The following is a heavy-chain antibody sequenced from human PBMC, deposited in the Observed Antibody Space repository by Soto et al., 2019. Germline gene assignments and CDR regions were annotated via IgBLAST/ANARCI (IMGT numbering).Heavy chain of an antibody. V-gene: IGHV5-51*01. CDR2: IFPSDSDT. D-gene: IGHD3-22*01. Sequence: GESLKISCRTSGYRFTSYWIAWVRQMPGKGLEWMGIIFPSDSDTRYSPSFQGQVTISADRSTSTVFLQWASLKASDTAVYFCARKDKSGYFNWFDPWGQGTLVTVYS. CDR1: GYRFTSYW. J-gene: IGHJ5*02. CDR3: ARKDKSGYFNWFDP.